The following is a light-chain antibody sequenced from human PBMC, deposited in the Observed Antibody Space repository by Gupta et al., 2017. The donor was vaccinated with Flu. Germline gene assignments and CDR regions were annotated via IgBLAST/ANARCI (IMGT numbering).Light chain of an antibody. Sequence: QMTQYPSAVSASVGDSVTSTCRESQDISNWLVWYQHKPGKDPKLLVSPTSSPPVGVPSGCSGSGSGTEFTLTIDSLQTEDSGIYFCRQLKSFPRTFGPGTTVDVK. J-gene: IGKJ3*01. V-gene: IGKV1-12*01. CDR3: RQLKSFPRT. CDR1: QDISNW. CDR2: PTS.